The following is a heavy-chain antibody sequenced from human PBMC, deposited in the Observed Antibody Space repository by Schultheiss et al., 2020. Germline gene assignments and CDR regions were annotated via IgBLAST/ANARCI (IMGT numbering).Heavy chain of an antibody. J-gene: IGHJ4*02. V-gene: IGHV3-20*04. CDR1: GFTFSSYS. CDR3: AKDRGLGGYDVDY. CDR2: INWNGGST. Sequence: GGSLRLSCAASGFTFSSYSMNWVRQAPGKGLEWVSGINWNGGSTGYADSVKGRFTISRDNSKNTLYLQMNSLRAEDTAVYYCAKDRGLGGYDVDYWGQGTLVTVSS. D-gene: IGHD5-12*01.